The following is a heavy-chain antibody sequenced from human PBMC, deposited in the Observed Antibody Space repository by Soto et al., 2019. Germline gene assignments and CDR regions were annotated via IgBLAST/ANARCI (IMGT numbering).Heavy chain of an antibody. D-gene: IGHD1-20*01. J-gene: IGHJ5*02. V-gene: IGHV4-34*01. CDR2: INHSGST. Sequence: PSETLSLTCAVYGGSFSGYYWSWIRQPPGKGLEWIGEINHSGSTNYNPSLKSRVTISVDTSKNQFSLKLSSVTAADTAVYYCARGPLMSRYTKNWFDPWGQGTLVTVSS. CDR1: GGSFSGYY. CDR3: ARGPLMSRYTKNWFDP.